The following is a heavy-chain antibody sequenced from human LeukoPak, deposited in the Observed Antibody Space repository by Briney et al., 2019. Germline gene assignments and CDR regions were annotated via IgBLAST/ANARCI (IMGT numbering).Heavy chain of an antibody. V-gene: IGHV4-30-2*01. CDR1: GGSVSSGTYS. Sequence: PSETLSLTCTVSGGSVSSGTYSWSWIRQPPGKGLEWIGYIYHSGSTYYNPSLKSRVTISVDRSKNQFSLKLSSVTAADTAVYYCARGPWSGYPHFDYWGQGTLVTVSS. J-gene: IGHJ4*02. CDR3: ARGPWSGYPHFDY. D-gene: IGHD3-3*01. CDR2: IYHSGST.